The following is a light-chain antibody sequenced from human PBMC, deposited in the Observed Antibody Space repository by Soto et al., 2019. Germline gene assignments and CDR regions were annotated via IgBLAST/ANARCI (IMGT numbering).Light chain of an antibody. V-gene: IGKV1-39*01. J-gene: IGKJ1*01. CDR1: QSISIY. CDR3: QQSYSIPHT. CDR2: AAT. Sequence: DIQMTQSPSSLSASIGDRLTITCRASQSISIYLNWYQQKPGKAPRLLIYAATSLQSGVPSRFSGGGSGADFTLTVSSLQPEDFATYYCQQSYSIPHTFGHGTKVEI.